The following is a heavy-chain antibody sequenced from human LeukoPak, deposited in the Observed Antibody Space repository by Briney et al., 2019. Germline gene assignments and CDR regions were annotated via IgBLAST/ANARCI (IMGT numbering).Heavy chain of an antibody. D-gene: IGHD2-2*01. J-gene: IGHJ6*03. CDR2: IRYDGSNK. CDR1: GFTFSSYG. V-gene: IGHV3-30*02. CDR3: AKDGVVVVPAASPYYYYMDV. Sequence: PGGSLRLSCAASGFTFSSYGMHWVRQAPGKGLEWVAFIRYDGSNKYYADSVKGRFTISRDNPKNTLYLQMNSLRAEDTAVYYCAKDGVVVVPAASPYYYYMDVWGKGTTVTVSS.